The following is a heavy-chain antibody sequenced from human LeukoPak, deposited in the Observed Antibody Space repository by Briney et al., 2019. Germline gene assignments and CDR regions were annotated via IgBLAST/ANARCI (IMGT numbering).Heavy chain of an antibody. V-gene: IGHV1-2*02. Sequence: ASVKVSCKASGYTFTGYYMHWVRQAPGQGLEWMGWINPNSGGTNYAQKFQGRVTMTRDTSISTAYMELSRLRSDDTAVYYCATDLGGSYGPPLDYWGQGTLVTVSS. D-gene: IGHD1-26*01. J-gene: IGHJ4*02. CDR3: ATDLGGSYGPPLDY. CDR2: INPNSGGT. CDR1: GYTFTGYY.